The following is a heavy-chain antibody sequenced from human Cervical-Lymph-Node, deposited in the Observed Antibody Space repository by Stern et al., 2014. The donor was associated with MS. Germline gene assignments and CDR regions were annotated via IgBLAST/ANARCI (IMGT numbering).Heavy chain of an antibody. J-gene: IGHJ4*02. D-gene: IGHD6-6*01. CDR1: GFKFGDYA. V-gene: IGHV3-49*03. CDR3: TRERTVWQGVGSSSPFGF. Sequence: EVQLVESGGGLVQPGRSLRLSCETSGFKFGDYAMSWFRQAPGKGLEWVGFIRSKAHFGTVVHAASVKGRFTISRDDSKNTAFLQMSGLKTDDTAVYYCTRERTVWQGVGSSSPFGFWGQGVLVTVSS. CDR2: IRSKAHFGTV.